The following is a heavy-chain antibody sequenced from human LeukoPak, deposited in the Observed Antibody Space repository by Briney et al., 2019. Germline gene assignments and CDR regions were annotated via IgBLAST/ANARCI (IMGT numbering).Heavy chain of an antibody. Sequence: GASVKVSCKASGYTFTSYYMHWVRQAPGQGLEWMGIINPSGGSTSYAQKFQGRVTMTRDTSTSTVYMELSSLRSEDTAVYYCARDRCRGARRNWFDPWGQGTLVTVSS. CDR3: ARDRCRGARRNWFDP. CDR1: GYTFTSYY. J-gene: IGHJ5*02. V-gene: IGHV1-46*03. D-gene: IGHD3-10*01. CDR2: INPSGGST.